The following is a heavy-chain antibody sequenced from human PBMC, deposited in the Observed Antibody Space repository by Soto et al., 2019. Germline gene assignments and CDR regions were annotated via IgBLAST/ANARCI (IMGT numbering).Heavy chain of an antibody. D-gene: IGHD3-22*01. CDR3: ARHCGSRGYYHARLWDFDY. V-gene: IGHV4-39*01. Sequence: SETLSLTCTVSGGSISSSSHYWGWIRQPPGQGLEWIGTIYYSGSPYYSPSLKSRVTISVDSSKNQFSLKLSSVTAADTAVYYCARHCGSRGYYHARLWDFDYWGQGALVTVSS. CDR1: GGSISSSSHY. CDR2: IYYSGSP. J-gene: IGHJ4*02.